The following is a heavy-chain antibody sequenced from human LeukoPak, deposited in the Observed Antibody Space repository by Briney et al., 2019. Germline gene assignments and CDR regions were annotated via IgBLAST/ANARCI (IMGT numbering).Heavy chain of an antibody. CDR3: ARVFRGTGWFDP. Sequence: SQTLSLTCTVSGGSISSGGYYWSWLRQHPGKGLEWIGYIYYSGSTYYNPSVKSRVTISVDTSKNQFSLNLSSVTAADTAVYYCARVFRGTGWFDPWGQGTLVTVSS. V-gene: IGHV4-31*03. D-gene: IGHD1-1*01. CDR2: IYYSGST. CDR1: GGSISSGGYY. J-gene: IGHJ5*02.